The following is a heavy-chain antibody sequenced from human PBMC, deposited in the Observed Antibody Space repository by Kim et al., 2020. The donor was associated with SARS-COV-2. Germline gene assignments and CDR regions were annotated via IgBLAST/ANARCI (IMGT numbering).Heavy chain of an antibody. V-gene: IGHV3-7*03. CDR2: IKQDGSEK. Sequence: GGSLRLSCAASGFTFSSYWMSWVRQAPGKGLEWVANIKQDGSEKYYVDSVKGRFTISRDNAKNSLYLQMNSLRAEDTAVYYCASSGIAAAGVFDYWGQGTLVTVSS. D-gene: IGHD6-13*01. CDR1: GFTFSSYW. CDR3: ASSGIAAAGVFDY. J-gene: IGHJ4*02.